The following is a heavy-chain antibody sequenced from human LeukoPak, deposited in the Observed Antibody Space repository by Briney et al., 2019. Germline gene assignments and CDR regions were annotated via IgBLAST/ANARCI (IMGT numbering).Heavy chain of an antibody. CDR2: ISSSSSYI. V-gene: IGHV3-21*01. CDR1: GFTFSSYS. Sequence: GGSLRLSCAASGFTFSSYSMNWVRQAPGKGLEWVSSISSSSSYIYYADSVKGRFTISRDNAKNSLYLQMNSLRAEDTAVYYCASPLDYPEGRPYYYYGMDVWGQGTTVTVSS. CDR3: ASPLDYPEGRPYYYYGMDV. D-gene: IGHD4-11*01. J-gene: IGHJ6*02.